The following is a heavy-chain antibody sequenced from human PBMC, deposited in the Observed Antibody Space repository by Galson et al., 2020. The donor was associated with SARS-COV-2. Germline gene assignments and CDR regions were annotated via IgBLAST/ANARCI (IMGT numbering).Heavy chain of an antibody. D-gene: IGHD2-15*01. Sequence: GESLKIPCAASGFGFNNNGMHWVRQAPGKGLEWVTFIVSDGSNKNNEDSVTGRFTISRDKSKNTLYLQMHSLRAEDTAIYYCAKGAHIVVAVSTNGGRGHHLSAWGQGTLVTVSS. J-gene: IGHJ5*02. CDR2: IVSDGSNK. CDR1: GFGFNNNG. CDR3: AKGAHIVVAVSTNGGRGHHLSA. V-gene: IGHV3-30*02.